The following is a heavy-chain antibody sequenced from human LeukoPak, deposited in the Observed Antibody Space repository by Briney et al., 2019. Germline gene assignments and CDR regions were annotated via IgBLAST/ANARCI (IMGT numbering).Heavy chain of an antibody. CDR1: GGSISSSSYY. V-gene: IGHV4-39*01. D-gene: IGHD6-19*01. Sequence: SETLSLTCAVSGGSISSSSYYWGWIRQPPGKGLEWIGSIHYSGSTYDNPSLKSRVTISVDTSKNQFSLKLSSVTAADTAVYYCARQSGWYPHWCFDLWGRGTLVTVSS. J-gene: IGHJ2*01. CDR2: IHYSGST. CDR3: ARQSGWYPHWCFDL.